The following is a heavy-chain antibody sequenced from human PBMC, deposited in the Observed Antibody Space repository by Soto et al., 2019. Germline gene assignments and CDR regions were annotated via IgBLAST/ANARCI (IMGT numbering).Heavy chain of an antibody. CDR3: ARGRRGYWFDP. Sequence: KASETLSLTCPVSGCSISSYYWSWIRQPPGKGLEWIGYIYYSGSTNYNPSLKSRVTISVDTSKNQFSLKLSSVTAADTAVYYCARGRRGYWFDPWGQGTLVTVSS. V-gene: IGHV4-59*01. CDR2: IYYSGST. J-gene: IGHJ5*02. CDR1: GCSISSYY.